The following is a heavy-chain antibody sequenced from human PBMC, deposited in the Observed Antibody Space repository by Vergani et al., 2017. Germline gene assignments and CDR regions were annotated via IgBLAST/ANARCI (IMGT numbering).Heavy chain of an antibody. CDR2: ISWNSNSI. Sequence: EVQLEESGGGLVLPGRSLRLSCVASGFTSAGYAMHWGRQAPGKGLEWVSGISWNSNSIGYADSVKGRFPISRDNAKNSLYLQMNSLRAEDTALYYCAKDLGTSSGGGWFDPWGQGTLVTVSS. J-gene: IGHJ5*02. CDR1: GFTSAGYA. D-gene: IGHD6-6*01. V-gene: IGHV3-9*02. CDR3: AKDLGTSSGGGWFDP.